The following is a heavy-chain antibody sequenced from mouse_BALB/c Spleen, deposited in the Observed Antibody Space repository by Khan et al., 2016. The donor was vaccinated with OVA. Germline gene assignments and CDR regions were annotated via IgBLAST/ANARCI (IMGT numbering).Heavy chain of an antibody. V-gene: IGHV7-3*02. CDR3: ARKRGKDYRYVAY. CDR1: GFTFTDYY. D-gene: IGHD2-14*01. J-gene: IGHJ3*01. Sequence: EVELVESGGGLVQPGDSLRLSCATSGFTFTDYYMSWVRQPPGKALEWLGFIRNKANGYTTEYSASVKGRFTISRDNSQSILYLQMNTLRAADSATYFCARKRGKDYRYVAYWGQGTLVTVSA. CDR2: IRNKANGYTT.